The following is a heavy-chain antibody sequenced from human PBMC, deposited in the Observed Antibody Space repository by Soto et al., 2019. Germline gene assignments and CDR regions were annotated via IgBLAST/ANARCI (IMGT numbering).Heavy chain of an antibody. V-gene: IGHV4-4*02. CDR2: IYHSGST. CDR1: GGSISSSNW. Sequence: PSETLSLTCAVSGGSISSSNWGSWGRQPPGKGLEWIGEIYHSGSTNYNPSLKSRVTISVDKSKNQFSLKLSSVTAADTAVYYCARDLLGMVRGVQIYYYYYGMDVWGQGTTVT. CDR3: ARDLLGMVRGVQIYYYYYGMDV. J-gene: IGHJ6*02. D-gene: IGHD3-10*01.